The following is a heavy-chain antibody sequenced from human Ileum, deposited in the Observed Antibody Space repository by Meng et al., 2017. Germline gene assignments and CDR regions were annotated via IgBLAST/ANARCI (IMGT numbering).Heavy chain of an antibody. V-gene: IGHV1-3*01. D-gene: IGHD1-1*01. CDR3: ARENDNWNYFDY. J-gene: IGHJ4*02. Sequence: QVQLVQSGAEVKKLGAALKVSCTPSGYTFRNYPLQWVRQAPGKRPEWMGWINAGNGNIKISQKFQGRITITSDTSATAYMELSSLRSEDTAVYFCARENDNWNYFDYWGQGSLVTVSS. CDR2: INAGNGNI. CDR1: GYTFRNYP.